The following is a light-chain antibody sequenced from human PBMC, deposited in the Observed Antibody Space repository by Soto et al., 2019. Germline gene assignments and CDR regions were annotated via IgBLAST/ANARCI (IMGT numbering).Light chain of an antibody. CDR1: QGISSW. CDR3: QLYGISPH. CDR2: AAS. J-gene: IGKJ5*01. V-gene: IGKV1-12*01. Sequence: DIQMTQSPSSVSASVGDRVTITCRASQGISSWLAWYQQKPGKAPKLLIYAASSLQSGVPSRFSGSGSGTDFTLTINRLEPEDFAVYYCQLYGISPHFGQGTRLEI.